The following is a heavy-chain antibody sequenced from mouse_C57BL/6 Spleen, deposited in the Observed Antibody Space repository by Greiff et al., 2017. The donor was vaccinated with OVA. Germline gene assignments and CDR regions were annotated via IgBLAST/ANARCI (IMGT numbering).Heavy chain of an antibody. CDR2: ISSGGSYT. CDR3: ARHEGDYGNYGY. CDR1: GFTFSSYG. V-gene: IGHV5-6*01. Sequence: EVQRVESGGDLVKPGGSLKLSCAASGFTFSSYGMSWVRQTPDKRLEWVATISSGGSYTYYPDSVKGRFTISRDNAKNTLYLQMSSLKSEDTAMYYCARHEGDYGNYGYWGQGTTLTVSS. D-gene: IGHD2-1*01. J-gene: IGHJ2*01.